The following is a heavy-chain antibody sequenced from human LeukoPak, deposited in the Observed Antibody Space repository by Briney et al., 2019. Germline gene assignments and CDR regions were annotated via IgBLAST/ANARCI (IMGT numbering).Heavy chain of an antibody. CDR2: IYTSGST. D-gene: IGHD4-17*01. Sequence: SETLSLTCTVSGGSISSYYWSWIRQPAGKGLEWIGRIYTSGSTNYNPPLKSRVTMSVDTSKNQFSLKLSSVTAADTAVYYCARGSDYGDYEGAFDYWGQGTLVTVSS. V-gene: IGHV4-4*07. CDR1: GGSISSYY. CDR3: ARGSDYGDYEGAFDY. J-gene: IGHJ4*02.